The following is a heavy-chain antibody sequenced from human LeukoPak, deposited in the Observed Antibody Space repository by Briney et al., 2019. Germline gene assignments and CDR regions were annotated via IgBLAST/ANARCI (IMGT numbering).Heavy chain of an antibody. D-gene: IGHD3-10*01. CDR2: IYYSGST. CDR1: GGSISSSSYY. V-gene: IGHV4-39*07. J-gene: IGHJ3*02. Sequence: SETLSLTCTVSGGSISSSSYYWGWIRQPPGKGLEWIGSIYYSGSTYYNPSLKSRVTISVDTSKNQFSLKLSSVTAADTAVYYCARRHYGSGSYYNDDAFDIWGQGTMVTVSS. CDR3: ARRHYGSGSYYNDDAFDI.